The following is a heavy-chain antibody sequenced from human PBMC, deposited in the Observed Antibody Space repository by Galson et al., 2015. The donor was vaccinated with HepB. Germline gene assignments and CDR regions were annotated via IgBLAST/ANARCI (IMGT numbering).Heavy chain of an antibody. CDR3: AREGSGSFYFDY. CDR1: GGSISSHY. J-gene: IGHJ4*02. CDR2: IYYSGST. V-gene: IGHV4-59*11. D-gene: IGHD1-26*01. Sequence: ETLSLTCTVSGGSISSHYWSWIRQPPGKGLEWIGYIYYSGSTNYNPSLKSRVTISVDTSKNQFSLKLSSVTAADTAVYYCAREGSGSFYFDYWGQGTLVTVSS.